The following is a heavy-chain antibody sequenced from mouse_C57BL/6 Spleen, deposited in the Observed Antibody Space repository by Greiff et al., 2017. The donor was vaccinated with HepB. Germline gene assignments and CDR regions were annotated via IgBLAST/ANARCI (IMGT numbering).Heavy chain of an antibody. V-gene: IGHV1-82*01. CDR2: IYPGDGDT. J-gene: IGHJ3*01. Sequence: QVQLQQSGPELVKPGASVKISCKASGYAFSSSWMNWVKQRPGKGLEWIGRIYPGDGDTNYNGKFKGKATLTADKSSSTAYMQLSSLTSEDSAVYFCGGNGSWFAYWGQGTLVTVSA. CDR1: GYAFSSSW. CDR3: GGNGSWFAY. D-gene: IGHD2-1*01.